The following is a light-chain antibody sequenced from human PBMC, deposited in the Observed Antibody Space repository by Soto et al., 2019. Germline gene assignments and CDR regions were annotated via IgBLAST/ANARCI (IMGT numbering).Light chain of an antibody. J-gene: IGLJ2*01. CDR1: SSDVGYYNF. Sequence: QPVLTQPPSASGSPGQSLTISCTGTSSDVGYYNFVFWYQQHPGKAPKLIIYEVNKRPSGVPDRFSGSKSGNTASLTVSGLQTEDEADYYCSSYAGSDIFVFGGGTKLTVL. CDR2: EVN. CDR3: SSYAGSDIFV. V-gene: IGLV2-8*01.